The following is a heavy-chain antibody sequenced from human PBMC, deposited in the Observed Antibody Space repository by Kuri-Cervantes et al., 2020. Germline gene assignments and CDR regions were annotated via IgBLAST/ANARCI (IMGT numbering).Heavy chain of an antibody. CDR1: GFTFSSYW. CDR3: ARDHNWYSDL. CDR2: INSDGSST. Sequence: GGSLRLSCAASGFTFSSYWMHWVRQAPGKGLVWVSRINSDGSSTNYADSVKGRFTISRANDKNTLYLQMNSLRVEDTAVYYCARDHNWYSDLWGRGTLVTVSS. V-gene: IGHV3-74*01. J-gene: IGHJ2*01.